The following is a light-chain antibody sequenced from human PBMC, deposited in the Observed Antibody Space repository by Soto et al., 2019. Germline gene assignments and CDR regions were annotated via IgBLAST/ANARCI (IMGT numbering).Light chain of an antibody. V-gene: IGLV1-51*01. Sequence: SVLTQPPSVSAAPGQKVTISCSGSSSNIGHNYVSWYRHLPGTAPKLLIYDNNQRPSGIPDRFSGSKSGTSATLGITGLQTGDEAHYYCGAWDSSLSAGVFGGGTKLTVL. CDR1: SSNIGHNY. J-gene: IGLJ2*01. CDR3: GAWDSSLSAGV. CDR2: DNN.